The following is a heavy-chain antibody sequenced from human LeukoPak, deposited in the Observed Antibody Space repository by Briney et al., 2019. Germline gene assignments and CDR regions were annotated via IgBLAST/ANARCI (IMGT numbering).Heavy chain of an antibody. CDR3: ARHRGHDAFDI. V-gene: IGHV4-59*08. CDR2: IHYSGST. Sequence: SETLSLTCTVSGGSISSYYWSWIRQPPGKGLEWIGYIHYSGSTNYNPSLKSRVTISVDTSKNQFSLKLSSVTAADTAVYYCARHRGHDAFDIWGQGTMVTVSS. J-gene: IGHJ3*02. D-gene: IGHD3-10*01. CDR1: GGSISSYY.